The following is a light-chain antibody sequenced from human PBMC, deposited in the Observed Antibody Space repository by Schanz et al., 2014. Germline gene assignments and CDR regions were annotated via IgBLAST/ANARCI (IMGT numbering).Light chain of an antibody. CDR1: TRDVANHNI. Sequence: QSALAQPASVSGSPGQSITISCTGTTRDVANHNIVSWYQQHPGKAPKLMIYDDIKRPSGVSIRFSGSTSGNTASLTISGLQAEDVADYYCCLYTPMSVIFGGGTKLTVL. J-gene: IGLJ2*01. V-gene: IGLV2-23*01. CDR2: DDI. CDR3: CLYTPMSVI.